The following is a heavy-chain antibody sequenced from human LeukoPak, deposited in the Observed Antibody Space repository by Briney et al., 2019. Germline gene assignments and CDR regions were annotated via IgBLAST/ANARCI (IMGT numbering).Heavy chain of an antibody. V-gene: IGHV4-30-2*01. CDR1: GGSISSSSYY. Sequence: SETLSLTCTVSGGSISSSSYYWGWIRQPPGKGLEWIGYIYHSGSTYYNPSLKSRVTISVDRSKNQFSLKLSSVTAADTAVYYCARSRSTSFDYWGQGTLVTVSP. J-gene: IGHJ4*02. D-gene: IGHD2-2*01. CDR3: ARSRSTSFDY. CDR2: IYHSGST.